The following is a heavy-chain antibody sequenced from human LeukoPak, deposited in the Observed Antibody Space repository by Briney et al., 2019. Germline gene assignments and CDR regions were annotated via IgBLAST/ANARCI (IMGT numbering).Heavy chain of an antibody. V-gene: IGHV4-61*02. CDR3: RGYCSSTSCYTVDY. CDR1: GGSISSGSYY. CDR2: IYTSGST. D-gene: IGHD2-2*02. Sequence: SQTLSLTCTVSGGSISSGSYYWSWIRQPAGKGLEWIGRIYTSGSTNYNPSLKSRVTISVDTSKNQFSLKLSSVTAADTAVYYCRGYCSSTSCYTVDYWDQGTLVTVSS. J-gene: IGHJ4*02.